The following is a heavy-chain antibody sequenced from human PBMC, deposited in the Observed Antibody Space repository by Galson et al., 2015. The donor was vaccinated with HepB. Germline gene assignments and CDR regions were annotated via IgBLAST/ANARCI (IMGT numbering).Heavy chain of an antibody. J-gene: IGHJ4*02. CDR2: INPSGGST. Sequence: SVKVSCKASGYTFTSYYMHWVRQAPGQGLEWMGIINPSGGSTSYAQKFQGRVTMTRDASISTAYMELSRLRSDDTAVYYCARAPDCSGGSCHFFSAVDYWGQGTLVTVSS. D-gene: IGHD2-15*01. CDR1: GYTFTSYY. CDR3: ARAPDCSGGSCHFFSAVDY. V-gene: IGHV1-46*01.